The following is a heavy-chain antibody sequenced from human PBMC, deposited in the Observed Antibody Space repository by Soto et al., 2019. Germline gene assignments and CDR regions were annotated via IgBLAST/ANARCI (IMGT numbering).Heavy chain of an antibody. J-gene: IGHJ6*02. CDR3: ARDPSTTGYYGLDV. V-gene: IGHV3-53*01. CDR2: IYSGGVT. Sequence: GGSMRLSCAASGFTVKNYQMNWVRQAPGKGLEWVSVIYSGGVTYYPDSVKGRFTTIRDTSKNTVYLQMNSRRADDTAMYYCARDPSTTGYYGLDVWGQGTTVTVSS. CDR1: GFTVKNYQ.